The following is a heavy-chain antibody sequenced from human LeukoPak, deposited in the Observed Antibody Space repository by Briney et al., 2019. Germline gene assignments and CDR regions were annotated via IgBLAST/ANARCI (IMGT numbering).Heavy chain of an antibody. CDR1: GFTVSSNY. V-gene: IGHV3-53*01. Sequence: GGSLRLSCAASGFTVSSNYVSWVRQAPGKGLEWVSVIFSGGTTYYADSVKGRFTISRDNSKNTLYLQMNSLRAEDTAVYYCAREGNYYDMDVWGQETTVTVSS. CDR2: IFSGGTT. CDR3: AREGNYYDMDV. J-gene: IGHJ6*02.